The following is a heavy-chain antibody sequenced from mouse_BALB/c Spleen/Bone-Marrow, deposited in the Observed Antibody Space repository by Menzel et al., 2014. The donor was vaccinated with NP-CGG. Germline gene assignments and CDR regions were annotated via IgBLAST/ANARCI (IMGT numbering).Heavy chain of an antibody. V-gene: IGHV7-3*02. J-gene: IGHJ1*01. CDR2: IRSKAKGYTT. CDR1: GFTFTDYH. Sequence: EVQRVESGGGSVQPGGSLRLSCATSGFTFTDYHMSWVRQPPGKALEWLGFIRSKAKGYTTEYSASVKGRFTISRDNSQRILYLQMNTLRAEDSATYYCARDENVGIYWYFDVWGAGTTVIVSS. CDR3: ARDENVGIYWYFDV.